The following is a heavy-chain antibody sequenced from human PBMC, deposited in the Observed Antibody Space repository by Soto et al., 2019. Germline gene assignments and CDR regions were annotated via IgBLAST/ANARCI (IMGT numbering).Heavy chain of an antibody. V-gene: IGHV3-23*01. CDR3: AKDVLGYDFWSGYSTSRVFDY. CDR1: GFTFSSYA. Sequence: GGSLRLSCAASGFTFSSYAMSWVRQAPGKGLEWVSAISGSGGSTYYADSVKGRFTISRDNSKNTLYLQMNSLRAEDTAVYYCAKDVLGYDFWSGYSTSRVFDYWGQGTLVTVSS. D-gene: IGHD3-3*01. CDR2: ISGSGGST. J-gene: IGHJ4*02.